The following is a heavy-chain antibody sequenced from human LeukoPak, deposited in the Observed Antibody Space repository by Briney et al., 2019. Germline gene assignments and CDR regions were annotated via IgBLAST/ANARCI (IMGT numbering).Heavy chain of an antibody. D-gene: IGHD3-22*01. CDR2: ISGSGGST. CDR3: AKDDGTSSYYYDSSGYYEDY. V-gene: IGHV3-23*01. CDR1: GFTFSSYA. Sequence: PGGSLRLSCAASGFTFSSYAMSWVRQAPGKGLEWVSAISGSGGSTYYADSAKGRFTISRDNSKNTLYLQMNSLRAEDTAVYYCAKDDGTSSYYYDSSGYYEDYWGQGTLVTVSS. J-gene: IGHJ4*02.